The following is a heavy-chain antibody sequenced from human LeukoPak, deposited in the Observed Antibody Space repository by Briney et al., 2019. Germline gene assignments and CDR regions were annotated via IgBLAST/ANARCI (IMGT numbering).Heavy chain of an antibody. V-gene: IGHV1-69*13. CDR3: ARVGRWRGGFYYCYGMDV. CDR2: IIPIFGTA. D-gene: IGHD5-12*01. Sequence: ASVKVSCKASGGTFSSYAISWVRQAPGQGLEWMGGIIPIFGTANYAQKFQGRVTITADESTSTAYMELSSLRSEDTAVYYCARVGRWRGGFYYCYGMDVWGQGTTVTVSS. J-gene: IGHJ6*02. CDR1: GGTFSSYA.